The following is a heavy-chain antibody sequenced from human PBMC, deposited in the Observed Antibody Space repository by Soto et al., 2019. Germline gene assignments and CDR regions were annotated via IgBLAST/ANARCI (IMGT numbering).Heavy chain of an antibody. CDR2: ISAYNGNT. D-gene: IGHD2-15*01. Sequence: ASLKVSCKASGYTFTSYGISWVRQAPGQGLEWMGWISAYNGNTNYAQKLQGRVTMTTDTSTSTAYMELRSLRSDDTAVYYCARHPRGMVAAKPNLNWFDTWGQGTLVTISS. CDR1: GYTFTSYG. CDR3: ARHPRGMVAAKPNLNWFDT. V-gene: IGHV1-18*04. J-gene: IGHJ5*02.